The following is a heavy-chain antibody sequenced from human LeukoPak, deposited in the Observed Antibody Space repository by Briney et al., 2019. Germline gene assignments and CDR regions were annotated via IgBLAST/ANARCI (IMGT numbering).Heavy chain of an antibody. J-gene: IGHJ4*02. CDR2: IYPGDSDT. V-gene: IGHV5-51*01. CDR1: GYSFTAYW. D-gene: IGHD2-21*02. CDR3: ARSWVTGYGTVLDY. Sequence: GESLKISCQGSGYSFTAYWIGWVRQMPGKGLEWVGIIYPGDSDTRYSPSLQGQVTISADKSISTAYLQWSTLKASDTAMYYCARSWVTGYGTVLDYWGQGTLVTVPS.